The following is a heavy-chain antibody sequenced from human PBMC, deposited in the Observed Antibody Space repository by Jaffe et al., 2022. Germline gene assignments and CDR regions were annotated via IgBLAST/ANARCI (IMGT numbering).Heavy chain of an antibody. CDR2: ISGSGGST. D-gene: IGHD2-2*01. J-gene: IGHJ4*02. CDR1: GFTFSSYA. CDR3: AKIDIVVVPAALGGRFDY. Sequence: EVQLLESGGGLVQPGGSLRLSCAASGFTFSSYAMSWVRQAPGKGLEWVSAISGSGGSTYYADSVKGRFTISRDNSKNTLYLQMNSLRAEDTAVYYCAKIDIVVVPAALGGRFDYWGQGTLVTVSS. V-gene: IGHV3-23*01.